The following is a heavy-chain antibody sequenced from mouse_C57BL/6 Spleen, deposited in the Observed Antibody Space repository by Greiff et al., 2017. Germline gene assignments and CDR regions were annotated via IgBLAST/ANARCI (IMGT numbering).Heavy chain of an antibody. V-gene: IGHV1-53*01. CDR1: GYTFTSYW. Sequence: QVQLQQPGTELVKPGASVKLSCKASGYTFTSYWMHWVKPRPGQGLEWIGNINPSNGGTNYNEKFKRKATLTVDKSASTAYMHLSSLTSEDSSVYFCSRRDTAQATPLAYWGQWTLVTVSA. J-gene: IGHJ3*01. D-gene: IGHD3-2*02. CDR2: INPSNGGT. CDR3: SRRDTAQATPLAY.